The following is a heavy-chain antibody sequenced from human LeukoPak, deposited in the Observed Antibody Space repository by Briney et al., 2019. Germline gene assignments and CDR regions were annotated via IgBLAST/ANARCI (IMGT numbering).Heavy chain of an antibody. CDR2: IGNTET. J-gene: IGHJ4*02. V-gene: IGHV3-23*01. D-gene: IGHD5-18*01. CDR3: AKDWIQFNRVFDCFDS. Sequence: GGSLRLSCATSGFPFETNAMSWVRQAPGKGLELVATIGNTETFYADSVTGRFTISRDNSKNTVNLQMNRPRVEDTAIYYCAKDWIQFNRVFDCFDSWGQGTLVTVSS. CDR1: GFPFETNA.